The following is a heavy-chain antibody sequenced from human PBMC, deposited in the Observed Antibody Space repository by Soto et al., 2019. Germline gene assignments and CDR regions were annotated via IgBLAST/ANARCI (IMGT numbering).Heavy chain of an antibody. CDR2: IYPGDSDT. CDR3: AGITNEYYDILTGYYKRGYFDY. Sequence: GESLKISCKGSGYSFTSYLIGWVRQMPVKGLEWMGIIYPGDSDTRYSPSFQGQVTISADKSISTAYLQWSSLKASDTSMYYCAGITNEYYDILTGYYKRGYFDYWGQGTLVTSPQ. V-gene: IGHV5-51*01. CDR1: GYSFTSYL. D-gene: IGHD3-9*01. J-gene: IGHJ4*02.